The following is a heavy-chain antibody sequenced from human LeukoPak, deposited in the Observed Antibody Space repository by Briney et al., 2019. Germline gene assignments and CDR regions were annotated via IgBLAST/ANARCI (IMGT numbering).Heavy chain of an antibody. CDR3: AKGDCSGGSCYSRFDY. Sequence: GGSLRLSCAASGFTFSSYGMSWVRQAPGKGLEWVSAISGSGGSTYYADSVKGRFTISRDNFKNTLYLQMNSLRAEDTAVYYCAKGDCSGGSCYSRFDYWGQGTLVTVSS. CDR2: ISGSGGST. V-gene: IGHV3-23*01. CDR1: GFTFSSYG. D-gene: IGHD2-15*01. J-gene: IGHJ4*02.